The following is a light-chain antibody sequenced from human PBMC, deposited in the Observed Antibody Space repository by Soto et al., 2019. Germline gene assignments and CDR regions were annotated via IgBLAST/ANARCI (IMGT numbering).Light chain of an antibody. CDR2: AAS. Sequence: IVLTQSPVTLSWSPGERATLSCRASQSVSSSFLAWYQQKPGQAPRLLIYAASSRATGIPDRFSGSGSGTDFTLTISRLEPEDFAVYYCQQFGSSRLTFGGGTKVDIK. CDR3: QQFGSSRLT. J-gene: IGKJ4*01. CDR1: QSVSSSF. V-gene: IGKV3-20*01.